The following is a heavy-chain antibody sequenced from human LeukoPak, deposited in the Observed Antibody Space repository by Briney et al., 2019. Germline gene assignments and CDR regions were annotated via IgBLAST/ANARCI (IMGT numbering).Heavy chain of an antibody. D-gene: IGHD1-26*01. Sequence: GGSLRLSCAASRFTFSNYWMSWVRQAPGKGLEWVANIKQDGSEKYYVDSVKGRFTISRDNAKNSMYLQMNSLRAEDTAVYYCASAIVGPTTDYWGQGTLVTVSS. J-gene: IGHJ4*02. V-gene: IGHV3-7*03. CDR2: IKQDGSEK. CDR3: ASAIVGPTTDY. CDR1: RFTFSNYW.